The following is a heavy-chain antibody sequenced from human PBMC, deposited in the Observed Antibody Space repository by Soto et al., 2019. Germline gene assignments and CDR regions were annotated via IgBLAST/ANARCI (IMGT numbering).Heavy chain of an antibody. CDR1: GYSFTSYW. CDR3: ARLSGYDSPFDI. Sequence: PGESLKISCKGSGYSFTSYWISWVRQMPGKGLEWMGRIDPSGSYTRYSPSFQGQVTISADKSISTAYLQWSSLKASDTAMYYCARLSGYDSPFDIWGQGTMVTVSS. D-gene: IGHD5-12*01. J-gene: IGHJ3*02. V-gene: IGHV5-10-1*04. CDR2: IDPSGSYT.